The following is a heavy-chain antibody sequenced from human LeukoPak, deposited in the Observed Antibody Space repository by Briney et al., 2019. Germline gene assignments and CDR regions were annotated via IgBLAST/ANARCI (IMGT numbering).Heavy chain of an antibody. Sequence: PGGSLRLSCAASGFTFDDYAMHWVRQAPGEGLEWVSGISWNSGSIGYADSVKGRFTISRDNAKNSLYLQMNSLRAEDTALYYCARETGYSSGWYFDYWGQGTLVTVSS. CDR1: GFTFDDYA. CDR3: ARETGYSSGWYFDY. V-gene: IGHV3-9*01. CDR2: ISWNSGSI. J-gene: IGHJ4*02. D-gene: IGHD6-19*01.